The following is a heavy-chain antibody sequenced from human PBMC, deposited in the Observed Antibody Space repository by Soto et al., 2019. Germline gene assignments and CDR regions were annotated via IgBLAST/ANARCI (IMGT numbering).Heavy chain of an antibody. J-gene: IGHJ6*02. CDR1: GGSISSSSYY. V-gene: IGHV4-39*01. Sequence: SETPSLTCTVSGGSISSSSYYWGWIRQPPGKGLEWIGSIYYSGSTYYNPSLKSRVTISVDTSKNQFSLKLSSVTAADTAVYYCARLGYYDFWSNYYYYGMDVWGQGTTVTVSS. CDR2: IYYSGST. D-gene: IGHD3-3*01. CDR3: ARLGYYDFWSNYYYYGMDV.